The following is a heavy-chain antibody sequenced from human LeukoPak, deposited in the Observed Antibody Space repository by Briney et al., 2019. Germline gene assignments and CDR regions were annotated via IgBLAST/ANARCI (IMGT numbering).Heavy chain of an antibody. Sequence: GGSLRLSCAASGFTFSSYEMNWVRQAPGKGLEWVSYISSSGSTIYYADSVKGRFTISRDNAKNTLYLQMNSLRAEDTAVYYCARDGITTFFDYWGQGTLVTVSS. D-gene: IGHD3-3*01. V-gene: IGHV3-48*03. CDR1: GFTFSSYE. CDR3: ARDGITTFFDY. CDR2: ISSSGSTI. J-gene: IGHJ4*02.